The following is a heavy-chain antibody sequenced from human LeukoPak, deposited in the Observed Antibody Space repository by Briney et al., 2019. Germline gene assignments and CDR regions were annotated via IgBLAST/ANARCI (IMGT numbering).Heavy chain of an antibody. CDR3: ARVVYSSGWYVDY. CDR1: GGSISNYY. V-gene: IGHV4-59*01. J-gene: IGHJ4*02. Sequence: SETLSLTCTVSGGSISNYYWNWIRQPPGKGLEWIGFIYSSGTTNYNPSLKSRLSFSIDTSKNQFSLKLSSVTAADTAVYYCARVVYSSGWYVDYWGQGTLVTVSS. CDR2: IYSSGTT. D-gene: IGHD6-19*01.